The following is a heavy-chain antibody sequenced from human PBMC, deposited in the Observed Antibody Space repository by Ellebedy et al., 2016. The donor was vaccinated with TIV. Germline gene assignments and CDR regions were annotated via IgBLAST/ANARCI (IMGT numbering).Heavy chain of an antibody. V-gene: IGHV1-2*02. CDR3: ARVPPEGGYSYGYLYYYGMDV. CDR2: INPNSGGT. J-gene: IGHJ6*02. D-gene: IGHD5-18*01. CDR1: GYTFTGYY. Sequence: AASVKVSCKASGYTFTGYYMHWVRQAPGQGLEWMGWINPNSGGTNYAQKFQGRVTMTRDTSTSTAYMELRSLRSDDTAVYYCARVPPEGGYSYGYLYYYGMDVWGQGTTVTVSS.